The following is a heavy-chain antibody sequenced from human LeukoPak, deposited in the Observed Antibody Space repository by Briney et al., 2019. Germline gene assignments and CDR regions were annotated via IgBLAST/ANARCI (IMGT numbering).Heavy chain of an antibody. CDR3: ARGYCTNAVCSLGPTQA. Sequence: PSETLSLTYTVSGGSISSSSYYWGWIRQPPGKGLEWIGSIYYSGSTYYNPSLKSRVTISVDTSKNQFSLKLSSVTAADTAVYYCARGYCTNAVCSLGPTQAWGQGTLVTVSS. CDR1: GGSISSSSYY. J-gene: IGHJ4*02. CDR2: IYYSGST. V-gene: IGHV4-39*07. D-gene: IGHD2-8*01.